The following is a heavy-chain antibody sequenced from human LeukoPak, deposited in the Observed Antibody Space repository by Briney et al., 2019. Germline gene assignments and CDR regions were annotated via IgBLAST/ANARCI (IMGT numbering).Heavy chain of an antibody. CDR2: IIPIFGTA. Sequence: SVKVSCKASGGTFSSYAISWVRQAPGQGLEWMGGIIPIFGTANYAQKFHGRVTITADESTSTAYMELSSLRSEDTAVYYCASGDYSSGWYWNYWGQGTLVTVSS. CDR1: GGTFSSYA. D-gene: IGHD6-19*01. J-gene: IGHJ4*02. V-gene: IGHV1-69*13. CDR3: ASGDYSSGWYWNY.